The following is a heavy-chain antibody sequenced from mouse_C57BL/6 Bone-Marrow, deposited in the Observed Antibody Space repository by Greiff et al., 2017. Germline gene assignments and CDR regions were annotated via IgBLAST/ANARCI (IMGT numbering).Heavy chain of an antibody. Sequence: EVKLQESGGGLVKPGGSLKLSCAASGFTFSSYAMSWVRQTPEKRLEWVATISDGGSYTYYPDNVKGRFTISRDNAKNNLYLQMSHLKSEDTAMYYCARAIYYDYDWFAYWGQGTLVTVSA. CDR2: ISDGGSYT. D-gene: IGHD2-4*01. CDR1: GFTFSSYA. CDR3: ARAIYYDYDWFAY. J-gene: IGHJ3*01. V-gene: IGHV5-4*03.